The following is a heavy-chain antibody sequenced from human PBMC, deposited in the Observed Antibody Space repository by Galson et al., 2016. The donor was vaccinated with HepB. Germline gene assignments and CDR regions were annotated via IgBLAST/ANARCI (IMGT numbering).Heavy chain of an antibody. D-gene: IGHD6-13*01. J-gene: IGHJ5*02. CDR3: ARWDNGSWTFDP. Sequence: SETLSLTCTVSGASISSSYWSWIRQPPGKGLEWIGYISYSGSTNYNPSLKSRVTISADTSKNQFSLKLSSVSAADTAVYYCARWDNGSWTFDPWGQGTLVTVSS. CDR2: ISYSGST. CDR1: GASISSSY. V-gene: IGHV4-59*01.